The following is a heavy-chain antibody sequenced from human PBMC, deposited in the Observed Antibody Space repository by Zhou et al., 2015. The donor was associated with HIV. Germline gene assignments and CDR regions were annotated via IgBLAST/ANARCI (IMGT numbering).Heavy chain of an antibody. Sequence: QVQLVQSGAEVRKPGASVKVSCKTSGYTFIDYDINWVRQAPGQGLEWMGRMNPSSGNTVYAQNFEGRLTLTRSTSTGSAYMELSSLKSEDTAVYYCARGATSAALHYWGQGALVTVSS. D-gene: IGHD6-13*01. V-gene: IGHV1-8*01. CDR1: GYTFIDYD. J-gene: IGHJ4*02. CDR3: ARGATSAALHY. CDR2: MNPSSGNT.